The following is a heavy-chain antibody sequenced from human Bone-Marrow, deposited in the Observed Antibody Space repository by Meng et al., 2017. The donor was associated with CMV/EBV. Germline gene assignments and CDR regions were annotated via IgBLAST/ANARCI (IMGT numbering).Heavy chain of an antibody. Sequence: ASVKVSCKASGYTFTSYDINWVRQATGQGLGWMGWMNPNSGNTGYAQKFQGRVTMTRNTSISTAYMELSSLRSEDTAVYYCARRYSYGLYYFDYWGQGTLVTVSS. V-gene: IGHV1-8*01. CDR1: GYTFTSYD. J-gene: IGHJ4*02. CDR3: ARRYSYGLYYFDY. D-gene: IGHD6-19*01. CDR2: MNPNSGNT.